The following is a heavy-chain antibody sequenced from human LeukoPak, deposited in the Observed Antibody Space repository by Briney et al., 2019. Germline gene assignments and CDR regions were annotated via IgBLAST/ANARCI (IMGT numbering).Heavy chain of an antibody. D-gene: IGHD2-15*01. V-gene: IGHV3-74*01. J-gene: IGHJ4*02. Sequence: PGGSLRLCCAASGFTFSSYWMHWVRQAPGKGLVWVSRINSDGSSTSYADSVKGRFTISRDNAKNTLYLQMNSLRAEDTAVYYCARDNRGYCSGGSCYKGFDYWGQGTLVTVSS. CDR1: GFTFSSYW. CDR3: ARDNRGYCSGGSCYKGFDY. CDR2: INSDGSST.